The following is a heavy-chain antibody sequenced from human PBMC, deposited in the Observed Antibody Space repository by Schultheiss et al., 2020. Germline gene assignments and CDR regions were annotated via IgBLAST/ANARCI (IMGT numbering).Heavy chain of an antibody. CDR2: IKQDGSDK. D-gene: IGHD6-19*01. Sequence: GESLKISCAASGFTFDDYAMHWVRQAPGKGLEWVASIKQDGSDKYYVDSVKGRFTISRDNARNSLYLQMNSLRAEDTAVYYCAREVAVAGTRFYYYYGMDVWGQGTTVTVYS. V-gene: IGHV3-7*01. J-gene: IGHJ6*02. CDR1: GFTFDDYA. CDR3: AREVAVAGTRFYYYYGMDV.